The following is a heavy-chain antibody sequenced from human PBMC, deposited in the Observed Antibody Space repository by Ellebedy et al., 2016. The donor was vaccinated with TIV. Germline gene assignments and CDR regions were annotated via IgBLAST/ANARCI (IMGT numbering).Heavy chain of an antibody. V-gene: IGHV1-69*13. CDR2: IIPLYGTS. CDR3: TRVGSGTSDYPYYYSLDV. D-gene: IGHD3-10*01. Sequence: SVKVSCKASGGTFSSYAITWVRQAPGQGLEWMGGIIPLYGTSNNAQKFQGRVTITADESTSTAYMELSSLRSDEPAVYYCTRVGSGTSDYPYYYSLDVWGQGTTVTVS. J-gene: IGHJ6*02. CDR1: GGTFSSYA.